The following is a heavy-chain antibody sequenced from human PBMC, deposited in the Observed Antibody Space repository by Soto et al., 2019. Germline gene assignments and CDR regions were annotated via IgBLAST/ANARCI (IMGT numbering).Heavy chain of an antibody. CDR2: INPNSGGT. CDR1: GYTFTGYY. CDR3: ARGKATTLELRP. V-gene: IGHV1-2*04. Sequence: QVQLVQSGAEVKKPGASVKVSCKASGYTFTGYYMHWVRQAPGQGLEWMGWINPNSGGTNYSQKVQGWVSMTMYSYISTAYRELSRLSSDDTAVYYCARGKATTLELRPCGQGTLVTVSS. D-gene: IGHD1-7*01. J-gene: IGHJ5*02.